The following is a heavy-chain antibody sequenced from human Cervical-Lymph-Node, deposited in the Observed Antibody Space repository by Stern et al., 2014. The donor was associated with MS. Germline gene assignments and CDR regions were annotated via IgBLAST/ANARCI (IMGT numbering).Heavy chain of an antibody. J-gene: IGHJ6*02. D-gene: IGHD2-8*02. V-gene: IGHV3-20*01. Sequence: EVQLVESGGGVVRPGGSLRLSCAASGFIFDDYGMGWVRQVPGKGPVWVSALNYNCGSTAYAASVMCRFTISRDNAKKSLYLRMNSLRVEDTAVYHYARAFCSGGVCYSFPFYGMDVWGQGTTVTVSS. CDR2: LNYNCGST. CDR3: ARAFCSGGVCYSFPFYGMDV. CDR1: GFIFDDYG.